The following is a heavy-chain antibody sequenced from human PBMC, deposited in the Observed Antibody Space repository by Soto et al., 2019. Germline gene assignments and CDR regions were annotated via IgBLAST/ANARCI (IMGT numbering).Heavy chain of an antibody. J-gene: IGHJ4*01. CDR3: ARLGDYYQAFDY. V-gene: IGHV4-30-2*01. CDR2: IYHSGST. Sequence: PSETLSLTCAVSGGSISSGGYSWSWIRQPPGKGLEWIGYIYHSGSTYYNPSLKSRVTIAVDASKSQFSLNLSSVTAADTAVYYCARLGDYYQAFDYWGHGALVTVSS. D-gene: IGHD3-22*01. CDR1: GGSISSGGYS.